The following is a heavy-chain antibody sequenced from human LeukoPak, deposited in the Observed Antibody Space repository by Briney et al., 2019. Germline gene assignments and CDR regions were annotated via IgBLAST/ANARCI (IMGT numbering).Heavy chain of an antibody. D-gene: IGHD3-10*01. CDR2: IYTSGST. CDR3: ARAIWFGEGHDY. CDR1: GGSISSYY. V-gene: IGHV4-4*07. Sequence: SETLSLTCTVSGGSISSYYWSWIRQPAGKGLEWIGRIYTSGSTNYNPSPKSRVTISVDPSKNQLSLKLSSVTAADTAVYYCARAIWFGEGHDYWGQGSLVTVSS. J-gene: IGHJ4*02.